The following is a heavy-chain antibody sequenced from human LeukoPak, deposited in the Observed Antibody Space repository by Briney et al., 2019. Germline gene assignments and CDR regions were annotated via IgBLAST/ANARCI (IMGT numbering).Heavy chain of an antibody. CDR3: AKDFSGTPMVFFDY. CDR1: GFTFDDYA. V-gene: IGHV3-9*01. D-gene: IGHD5-18*01. J-gene: IGHJ4*02. CDR2: ISWNSDNI. Sequence: LAGGSLRLSCVASGFTFDDYAMHWVRQAPGKGLEWVSGISWNSDNIVYADSVKGRFTISRDSAKNSLYLQMNSLRAEDTALYYCAKDFSGTPMVFFDYWGQGTLVTVSS.